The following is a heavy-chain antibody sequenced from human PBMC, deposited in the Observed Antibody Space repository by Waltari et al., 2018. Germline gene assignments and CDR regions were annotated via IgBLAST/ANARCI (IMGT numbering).Heavy chain of an antibody. CDR2: IYWNDDK. J-gene: IGHJ1*01. CDR3: AHSPTYYYGSGFRGYFQH. D-gene: IGHD3-10*01. CDR1: GFSLSTSGVG. V-gene: IGHV2-5*01. Sequence: QITLKESGPTLVKPTQTLTLTFTFSGFSLSTSGVGVGWIRQPPGKALEWLALIYWNDDKRYSPSLKSRLTITKDTSKNQVVLTMTNMDPVDTATYYCAHSPTYYYGSGFRGYFQHWGQGTLVTVSS.